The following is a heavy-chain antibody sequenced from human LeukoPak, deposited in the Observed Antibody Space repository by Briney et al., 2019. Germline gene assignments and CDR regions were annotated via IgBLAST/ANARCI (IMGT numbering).Heavy chain of an antibody. Sequence: PGRSLRLSCAASGFTFSSYGMHWVRQAPGKGLEWVAVIWYGGSNKYYADSVKGRFTISRDNSKNTLYLQMNSLRAEDTAVYYCARIEWLQFRNAFDIWGQGTMVTVSS. CDR3: ARIEWLQFRNAFDI. D-gene: IGHD5-24*01. CDR2: IWYGGSNK. J-gene: IGHJ3*02. CDR1: GFTFSSYG. V-gene: IGHV3-33*08.